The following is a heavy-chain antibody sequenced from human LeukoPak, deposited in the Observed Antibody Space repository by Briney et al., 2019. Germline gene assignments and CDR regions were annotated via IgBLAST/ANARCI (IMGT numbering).Heavy chain of an antibody. D-gene: IGHD4-17*01. Sequence: SETLSLTCTVSGGSISSYYWSWTRQPPGKGLEWIGYIYYSGSTNYNPSLKTRVTMSVDTSKNQFSLKLSSVTAADTAVYYCARGPLTMTRGFDPWGQGTLVTVSP. J-gene: IGHJ5*02. V-gene: IGHV4-59*12. CDR3: ARGPLTMTRGFDP. CDR2: IYYSGST. CDR1: GGSISSYY.